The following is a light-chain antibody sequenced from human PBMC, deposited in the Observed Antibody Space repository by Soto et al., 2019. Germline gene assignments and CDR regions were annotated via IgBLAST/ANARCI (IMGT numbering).Light chain of an antibody. J-gene: IGLJ2*01. Sequence: QSVLTQPPSVSGAPGQRVTISCTGSSSNIGAGYDVHWYLQLPGTAPKLLIYGNINRPSGVPDRFSGSKSGTSASLAITGLQAXDEADYYCQSYDSSLSGVVFGGGTKLTVL. CDR2: GNI. CDR3: QSYDSSLSGVV. CDR1: SSNIGAGYD. V-gene: IGLV1-40*01.